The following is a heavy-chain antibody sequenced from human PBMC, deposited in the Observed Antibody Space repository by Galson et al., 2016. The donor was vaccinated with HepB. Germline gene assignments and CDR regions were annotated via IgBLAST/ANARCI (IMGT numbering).Heavy chain of an antibody. Sequence: SVKVSCKASGYTFTSYDISWVRQAPGQGLEWMGWISGYNGDTNYAQKYQGRVTMTTDTSTSTAYMELRSLRPDDTAVYYCTRVDYFSYVNLPRSAPAAGIWFDPWGQGLLVTVSS. CDR1: GYTFTSYD. V-gene: IGHV1-18*01. CDR3: TRVDYFSYVNLPRSAPAAGIWFDP. D-gene: IGHD6-13*01. CDR2: ISGYNGDT. J-gene: IGHJ5*02.